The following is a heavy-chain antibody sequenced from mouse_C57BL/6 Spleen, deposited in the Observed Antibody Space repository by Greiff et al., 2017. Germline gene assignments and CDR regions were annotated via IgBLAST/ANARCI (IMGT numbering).Heavy chain of an antibody. CDR1: GYAFSSYW. Sequence: VQLQQSGAELVKPGASVKISCKASGYAFSSYWMNWVKQRPGKGLEWIGQIYPGDGDTNYNGKFKGKATLTADKSSSTAYMQLSSLTSEDSAVYFCARVSNGNYFYAMGYWGQGTSVTVSS. V-gene: IGHV1-80*01. J-gene: IGHJ4*01. CDR3: ARVSNGNYFYAMGY. D-gene: IGHD2-1*01. CDR2: IYPGDGDT.